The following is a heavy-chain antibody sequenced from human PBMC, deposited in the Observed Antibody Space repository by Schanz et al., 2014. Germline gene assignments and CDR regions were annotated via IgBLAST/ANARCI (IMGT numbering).Heavy chain of an antibody. J-gene: IGHJ4*02. Sequence: VQLVESGGGVVQPGGSLRLSCAASGFSFSDYSMSWVRQAPGKGLEWVSSLSGGSSYIFYADSVKGRFTISRDNSKNTVFLQMNSLRGEDTAVYYCASADYTNYFDYWGQGTLVTVSS. D-gene: IGHD4-4*01. CDR2: LSGGSSYI. CDR1: GFSFSDYS. V-gene: IGHV3-21*01. CDR3: ASADYTNYFDY.